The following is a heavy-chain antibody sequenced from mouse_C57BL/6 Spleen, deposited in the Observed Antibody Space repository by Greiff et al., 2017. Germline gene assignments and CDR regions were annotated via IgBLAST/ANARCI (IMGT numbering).Heavy chain of an antibody. V-gene: IGHV1-18*01. D-gene: IGHD1-1*01. CDR3: ARRIYYYGSRGFAY. CDR2: INPNNGGT. Sequence: EVQLQQSGPELVKPGASVKIPCKASGYTFTDYNMDWVKQSHGKSLEWIGDINPNNGGTIYNQKFKGKATLTVDKSSSTAYMELRSLTSEETAVYYCARRIYYYGSRGFAYWGQGTLVTVSA. CDR1: GYTFTDYN. J-gene: IGHJ3*01.